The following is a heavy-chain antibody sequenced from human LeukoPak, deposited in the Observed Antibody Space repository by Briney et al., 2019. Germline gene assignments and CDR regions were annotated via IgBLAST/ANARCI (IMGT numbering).Heavy chain of an antibody. J-gene: IGHJ4*02. V-gene: IGHV4-31*03. CDR3: ARGWLRLKYFDY. CDR1: GGSISSGGYY. Sequence: SETLSLTCTVSGGSISSGGYYWSWIRQHPGKGLEWIGYIYCSGSTYYNPSLKSRVTISVDTSKNQFSLKLSSVTAADTAVYYCARGWLRLKYFDYWGQGTLVTVSS. D-gene: IGHD5-12*01. CDR2: IYCSGST.